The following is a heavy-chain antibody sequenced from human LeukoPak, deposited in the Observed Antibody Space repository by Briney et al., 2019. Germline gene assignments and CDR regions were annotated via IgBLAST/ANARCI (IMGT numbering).Heavy chain of an antibody. V-gene: IGHV4-59*01. CDR3: ARDGYSGNDGL. CDR2: MYYNRST. Sequence: PSETLSLTCTVSGGSISSYYWSWIRQPPGKGLEWIGYMYYNRSTNYNPSLKSRVTISVDTSKNQFSLKLSSVTAADTAVYYCARDGYSGNDGLWGQGTLVTVSS. CDR1: GGSISSYY. D-gene: IGHD5-12*01. J-gene: IGHJ4*02.